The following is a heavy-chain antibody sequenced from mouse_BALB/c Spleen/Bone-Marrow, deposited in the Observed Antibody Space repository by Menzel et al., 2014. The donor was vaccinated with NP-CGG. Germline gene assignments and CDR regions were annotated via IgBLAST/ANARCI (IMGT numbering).Heavy chain of an antibody. Sequence: VHVKQSGAELVKPGASVKMSCEASGYTFTSYVMHWVKQKPGQGLEWIGYINLYNDGTKYNEKFKGKATLTSDKSSSTAYMEVSSLTSEDSAVYYCARPYYGNYDAMDYWGQGTSVTVSS. J-gene: IGHJ4*01. CDR3: ARPYYGNYDAMDY. CDR1: GYTFTSYV. V-gene: IGHV1-14*01. D-gene: IGHD2-10*01. CDR2: INLYNDGT.